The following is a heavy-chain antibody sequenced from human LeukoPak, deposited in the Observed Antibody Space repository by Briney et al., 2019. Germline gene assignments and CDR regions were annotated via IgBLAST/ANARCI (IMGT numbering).Heavy chain of an antibody. V-gene: IGHV3-30*04. CDR3: ARDSRLKWTEYYFDF. J-gene: IGHJ4*02. CDR1: GFTFNYYA. CDR2: ISFDGKNK. Sequence: GGSLRLSCVASGFTFNYYAIHWVRQAPGKGLEWVAVISFDGKNKFYADSVKGRFTISRDNSKNTLYLQMNSLKPEDTAVYFCARDSRLKWTEYYFDFWGQGTLVTVSS. D-gene: IGHD3/OR15-3a*01.